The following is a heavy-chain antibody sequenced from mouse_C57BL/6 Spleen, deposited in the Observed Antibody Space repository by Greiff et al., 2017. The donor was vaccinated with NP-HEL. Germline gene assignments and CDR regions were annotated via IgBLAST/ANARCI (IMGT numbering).Heavy chain of an antibody. CDR1: GYAFSSYW. J-gene: IGHJ2*01. CDR3: ARRGDFYYFDY. CDR2: IYPGDGDT. Sequence: VKLMESGAELVKPGASVKISCKASGYAFSSYWMNWVKQRPGKGLEWIGQIYPGDGDTNYNGKFKGKATLTADKSSSTAYMQLSSLTSEDSAVYFCARRGDFYYFDYWGQGTTLTVSS. V-gene: IGHV1-80*01.